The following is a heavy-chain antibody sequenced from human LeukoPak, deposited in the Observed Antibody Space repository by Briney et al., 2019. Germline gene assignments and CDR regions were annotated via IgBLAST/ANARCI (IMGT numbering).Heavy chain of an antibody. CDR3: ARFGSRIGTGASFGFES. V-gene: IGHV4-39*07. CDR1: GDSIYNSDYY. Sequence: SETLSLTCTVSGDSIYNSDYYWGWIRRPPGKGLEWIGSIFYGGSTYYNPSLESRVTIPIAPSKSQFSLNLRFVTAADTAVYYCARFGSRIGTGASFGFESWGQGTLVLVSS. J-gene: IGHJ4*02. D-gene: IGHD3-10*01. CDR2: IFYGGST.